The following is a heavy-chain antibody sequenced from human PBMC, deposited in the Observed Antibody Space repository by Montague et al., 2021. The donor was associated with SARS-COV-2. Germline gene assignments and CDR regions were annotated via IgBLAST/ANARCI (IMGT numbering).Heavy chain of an antibody. Sequence: TLSLTCTVSGGSISYGSYFWTWIRQPAGKGLEWIGRIHTSGSTNYXXXLKSRVAISIDTSKDQFSLELSSVTAADTAVYYCARHRITIFLGRMFDYWGQGTLVTVSS. V-gene: IGHV4-61*02. CDR2: IHTSGST. J-gene: IGHJ4*02. CDR1: GGSISYGSYF. D-gene: IGHD3-9*01. CDR3: ARHRITIFLGRMFDY.